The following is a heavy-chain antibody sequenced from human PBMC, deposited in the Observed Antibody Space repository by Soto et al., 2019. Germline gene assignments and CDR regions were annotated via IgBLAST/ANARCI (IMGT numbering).Heavy chain of an antibody. CDR1: GFTFSSYA. J-gene: IGHJ4*02. V-gene: IGHV3-23*01. CDR2: ISGSGGST. CDR3: AKDPSFSGSYFWDY. Sequence: PWGSLRLSCVASGFTFSSYAMSWVRQAPGKGLEWVSSISGSGGSTYYADSVKGRFTISRDNSKNTLYLQMNSLRAEDTAVYYCAKDPSFSGSYFWDYWGQGTLVTVSS. D-gene: IGHD1-26*01.